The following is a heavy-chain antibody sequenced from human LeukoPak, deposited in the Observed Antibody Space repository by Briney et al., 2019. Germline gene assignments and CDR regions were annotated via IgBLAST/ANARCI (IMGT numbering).Heavy chain of an antibody. Sequence: SETLSLTCTVSGGSISSSSYYWGWIRQPPGKGLEWIGSIYYSGSTYYNPSLKSRVTISVDTSKNQFSLKLSSVTAEDTAVYYCARDQGGSYWRRFDYWGQGTLVTVSS. CDR3: ARDQGGSYWRRFDY. CDR2: IYYSGST. V-gene: IGHV4-39*07. CDR1: GGSISSSSYY. D-gene: IGHD1-26*01. J-gene: IGHJ4*02.